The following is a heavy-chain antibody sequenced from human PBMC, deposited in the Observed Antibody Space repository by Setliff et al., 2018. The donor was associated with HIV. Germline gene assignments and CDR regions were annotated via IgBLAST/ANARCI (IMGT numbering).Heavy chain of an antibody. J-gene: IGHJ4*02. CDR3: ARAAAGNTGPFDL. V-gene: IGHV4-34*01. D-gene: IGHD4-17*01. CDR1: GGSFSGYC. Sequence: TLSLTCAVYGGSFSGYCWSWIRQPPGKGLEWIGEINHSGRTKYNPSLKSRVTTSVDTSKNQFSLKLTSVTASDTAVYYCARAAAGNTGPFDLWGQGSPLTVSS. CDR2: INHSGRT.